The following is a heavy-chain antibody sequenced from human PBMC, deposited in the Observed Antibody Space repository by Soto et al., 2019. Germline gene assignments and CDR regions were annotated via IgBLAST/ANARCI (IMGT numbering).Heavy chain of an antibody. D-gene: IGHD2-8*01. J-gene: IGHJ3*02. CDR1: GYRFTSYW. CDR2: IYPGDSDI. Sequence: PGESLKISCKGSGYRFTSYWIGWVRQMPGKGLEWMGMIYPGDSDIRYSPSFQGQVTISADRSVSTAYLQWNSLKASDTAMYYCAREAPNGRTDALHIWGQGTMVTVSS. CDR3: AREAPNGRTDALHI. V-gene: IGHV5-51*01.